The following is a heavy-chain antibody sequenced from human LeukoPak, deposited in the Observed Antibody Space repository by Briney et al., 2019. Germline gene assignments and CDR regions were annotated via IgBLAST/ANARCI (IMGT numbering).Heavy chain of an antibody. CDR3: ARRPGSGSQYYFDY. Sequence: PSETLSLTCTVSGGSISSSSYYWGWIRQPPGKGLEWIGSIYYSGSTYYNPSLKSRVTISVDTSKNQFSLKLSSVTAADTAVYYCARRPGSGSQYYFDYWGQGTLVTVSS. D-gene: IGHD1-26*01. V-gene: IGHV4-39*01. CDR2: IYYSGST. J-gene: IGHJ4*02. CDR1: GGSISSSSYY.